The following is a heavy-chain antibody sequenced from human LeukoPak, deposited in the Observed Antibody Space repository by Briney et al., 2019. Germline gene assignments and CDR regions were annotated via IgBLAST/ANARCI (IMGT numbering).Heavy chain of an antibody. J-gene: IGHJ6*03. V-gene: IGHV4-61*02. Sequence: PSETLSLTCTVSGVSISSDSYYWSWIRQPAGKGLEWIGRFYTSGTTNYNPSLKSRVTISVDTSKNQFSLKLSSVTAADTAVYYCAGIAVAGGLYYYYMDVWGKGTTVTVSS. CDR1: GVSISSDSYY. CDR2: FYTSGTT. CDR3: AGIAVAGGLYYYYMDV. D-gene: IGHD6-19*01.